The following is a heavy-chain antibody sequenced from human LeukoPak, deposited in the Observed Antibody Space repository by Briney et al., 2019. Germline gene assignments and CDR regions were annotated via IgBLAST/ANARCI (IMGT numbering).Heavy chain of an antibody. J-gene: IGHJ3*02. CDR1: GGSISSHY. CDR3: ARSSMIVVVKDAFDI. CDR2: IYYSGST. D-gene: IGHD3-22*01. Sequence: PSETLSLTCTVSGGSISSHYWSWIRQPPGKGLEWIGYIYYSGSTNYNPSLKSRVTISVDTSKSQFSLKLSSVTAADTAVYYCARSSMIVVVKDAFDIWGQGTMVTVSS. V-gene: IGHV4-59*11.